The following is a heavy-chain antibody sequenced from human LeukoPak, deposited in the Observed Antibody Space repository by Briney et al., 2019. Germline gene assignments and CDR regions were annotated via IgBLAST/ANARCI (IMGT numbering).Heavy chain of an antibody. J-gene: IGHJ4*02. CDR1: GFTFSSYG. CDR2: IRSDGSNT. D-gene: IGHD2-2*01. CDR3: AKAHTLNLYSSSTSCYGGVDY. Sequence: GGPLRLSCAASGFTFSSYGMHWVRQAPGKGLEWVAFIRSDGSNTYYADSVKGRFTISRDNSKNTLYLQMNSLRAEDTAVYYCAKAHTLNLYSSSTSCYGGVDYWGQGTLVTVSS. V-gene: IGHV3-30*02.